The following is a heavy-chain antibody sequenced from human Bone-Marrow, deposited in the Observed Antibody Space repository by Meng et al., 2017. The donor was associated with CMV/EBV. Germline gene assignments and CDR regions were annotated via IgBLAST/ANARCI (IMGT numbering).Heavy chain of an antibody. CDR1: GGTFSSYA. CDR2: IIPILGIA. CDR3: ASSSLLWFGESPHYYYGMDV. J-gene: IGHJ6*02. Sequence: SVKVSCKASGGTFSSYAISWVRQAPGQGLEWMGGIIPILGIANYAQKFQGRVTITADKSTSTAYMELSSLRSEDTAVYYCASSSLLWFGESPHYYYGMDVWGQGTTVTVS. D-gene: IGHD3-10*01. V-gene: IGHV1-69*10.